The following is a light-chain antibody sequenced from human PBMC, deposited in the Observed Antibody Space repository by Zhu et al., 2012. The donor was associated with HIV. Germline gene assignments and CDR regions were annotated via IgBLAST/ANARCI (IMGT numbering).Light chain of an antibody. CDR3: QHLTLYPT. V-gene: IGKV1-5*03. CDR1: QSIGKW. Sequence: DIEMTQSPSTLSASIGDRVTITCRASQSIGKWLAWYQQKPGKAPKLLIYQASILETGVTSRFSGSGSGTEFTLTISSLQPEDFATYFCQHLTLYPTFGGGSRVEIK. J-gene: IGKJ4*01. CDR2: QAS.